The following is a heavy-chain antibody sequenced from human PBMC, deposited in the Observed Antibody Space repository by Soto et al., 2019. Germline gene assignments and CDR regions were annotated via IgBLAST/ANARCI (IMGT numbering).Heavy chain of an antibody. J-gene: IGHJ4*02. Sequence: SETLSLTCAVYGGSFSGYYWSWIRQPPGKGLEWIGEINHSGSTNYNPSLKSRVTISVDTSKNQFSLKLSSVTAADTAVYYCARVGRYGGAYYSRAFDYWGQGTLVTVSS. CDR1: GGSFSGYY. D-gene: IGHD2-21*01. CDR3: ARVGRYGGAYYSRAFDY. CDR2: INHSGST. V-gene: IGHV4-34*01.